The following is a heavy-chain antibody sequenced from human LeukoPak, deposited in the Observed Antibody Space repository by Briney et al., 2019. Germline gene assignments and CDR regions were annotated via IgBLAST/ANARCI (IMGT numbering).Heavy chain of an antibody. D-gene: IGHD5-24*01. V-gene: IGHV4-59*01. J-gene: IGHJ6*03. CDR2: IYYSGST. Sequence: SETLSLTCTVSGGSISSYYWSWIRQPPGKGLEWIGYIYYSGSTNYNPSLKSRVTISVDTSKNQFSLKLSSVTAADTAVYYCARGSVEMATSYYYYYYMDVWGKGTTVTISS. CDR1: GGSISSYY. CDR3: ARGSVEMATSYYYYYYMDV.